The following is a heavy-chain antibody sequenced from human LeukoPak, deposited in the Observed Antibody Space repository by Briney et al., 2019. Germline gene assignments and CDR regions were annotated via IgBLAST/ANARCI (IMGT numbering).Heavy chain of an antibody. V-gene: IGHV4-34*01. Sequence: PSETLSLTCTVSGGSISSYYWSWIRQPPGKGLEWIGEINHSGSTNYNPSLESRVTISVDTSKNQFSLKLSSVTAAATAVSYCAREDCSSTSCIYGMDVWGQGTTVTVSS. J-gene: IGHJ6*02. CDR2: INHSGST. CDR3: AREDCSSTSCIYGMDV. D-gene: IGHD2-2*01. CDR1: GGSISSYY.